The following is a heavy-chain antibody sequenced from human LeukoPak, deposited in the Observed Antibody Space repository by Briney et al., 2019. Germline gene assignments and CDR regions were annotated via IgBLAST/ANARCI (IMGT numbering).Heavy chain of an antibody. CDR2: INHSGST. J-gene: IGHJ6*02. D-gene: IGHD3-10*01. CDR1: GWSFSGYY. V-gene: IGHV4-34*01. CDR3: ARGVGQVTTMVQGKYYYYYGMDV. Sequence: PSETLSLTCAVYGWSFSGYYWSWIRQPPGKGLEWIGEINHSGSTNYNPSLKSRVPISVDTSKTKFSLKLSSVTAADTAVYYCARGVGQVTTMVQGKYYYYYGMDVWGQGTTVTVSS.